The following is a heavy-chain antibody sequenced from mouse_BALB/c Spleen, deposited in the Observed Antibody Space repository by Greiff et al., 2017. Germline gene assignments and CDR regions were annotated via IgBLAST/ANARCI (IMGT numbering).Heavy chain of an antibody. CDR2: IDPSDSET. V-gene: IGHV1S127*01. J-gene: IGHJ3*01. D-gene: IGHD2-12*01. Sequence: QVQLQQSGPQLVRPGASVKISCKASVYSFTNYWMHWVKQRPGQGLEWIGMIDPSDSETRLNQKFKDKATLTVDKSSSTAYMQLSSPTSEDSAVYYCTRSRSYGPWFAYWGQGTLVTVSA. CDR1: VYSFTNYW. CDR3: TRSRSYGPWFAY.